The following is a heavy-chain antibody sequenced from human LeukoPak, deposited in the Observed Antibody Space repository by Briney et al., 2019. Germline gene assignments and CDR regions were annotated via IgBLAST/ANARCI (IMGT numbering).Heavy chain of an antibody. D-gene: IGHD1-14*01. Sequence: GGSLRLSGVGSGFTFSSYWMTWVRQAPGKGLEWVANIKDDGSEKYSVDSVKGRFTISRDNAKNLLYLQMSSLRAEDTAVYYCARARIDYWGQGTLVTVSS. CDR3: ARARIDY. CDR1: GFTFSSYW. V-gene: IGHV3-7*04. CDR2: IKDDGSEK. J-gene: IGHJ4*02.